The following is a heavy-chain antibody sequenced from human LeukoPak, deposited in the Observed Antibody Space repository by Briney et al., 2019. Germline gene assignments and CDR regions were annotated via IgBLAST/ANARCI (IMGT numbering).Heavy chain of an antibody. J-gene: IGHJ4*02. CDR2: ISSSSSPI. CDR3: ARGGLEWLSY. D-gene: IGHD6-19*01. V-gene: IGHV3-48*02. CDR1: GFTFSSYS. Sequence: GGSLRLSCAASGFTFSSYSMNWVRQAPGKGLEWVSFISSSSSPIYYADSVKGRFTISRDNAKNSVSLQMNSPSDEDTAVYYCARGGLEWLSYWGQGTLVTVSS.